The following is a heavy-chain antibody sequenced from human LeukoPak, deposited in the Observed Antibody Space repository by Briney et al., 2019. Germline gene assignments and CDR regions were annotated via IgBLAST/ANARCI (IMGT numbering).Heavy chain of an antibody. Sequence: SETLSLTCTVSGDSISGYYWTWIRQPPGKGLEWIGYIYYSGNTNYNPSLKNRVTISVDASKNQFSLNLSSVTAADTAVYYCARHGDGGPAEYFRHWGQGTLVTVSS. V-gene: IGHV4-59*08. CDR1: GDSISGYY. CDR2: IYYSGNT. J-gene: IGHJ1*01. D-gene: IGHD4-23*01. CDR3: ARHGDGGPAEYFRH.